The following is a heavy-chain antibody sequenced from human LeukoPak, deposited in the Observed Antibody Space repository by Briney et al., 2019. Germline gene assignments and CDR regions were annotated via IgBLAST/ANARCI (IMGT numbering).Heavy chain of an antibody. CDR2: IYYSGST. V-gene: IGHV4-59*08. CDR1: GGSMTSYY. CDR3: ARHVWLQPFDY. D-gene: IGHD3-9*01. J-gene: IGHJ4*02. Sequence: PSETLSLTCSVSGGSMTSYYWSWIRQSPGKGLEWIGYIYYSGSTNYNPSLKSRVTISVDTSKNQFPLKLSSVTAADTAVYYCARHVWLQPFDYWGQGTLVTVSS.